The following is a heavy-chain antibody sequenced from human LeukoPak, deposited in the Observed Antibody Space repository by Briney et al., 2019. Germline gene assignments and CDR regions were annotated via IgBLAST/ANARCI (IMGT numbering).Heavy chain of an antibody. CDR3: ATVGYDSSGYYWDY. V-gene: IGHV1-24*01. CDR2: FDPEDGET. J-gene: IGHJ4*02. CDR1: GYTLTELS. Sequence: ASVNVSYKVSGYTLTELSMHWVRQAPGKGLEWMGGFDPEDGETIYAQKFQGRVTMTEDTSTDTAYMELSSLRSEDTAVYYCATVGYDSSGYYWDYWGQGTLVTVSS. D-gene: IGHD3-22*01.